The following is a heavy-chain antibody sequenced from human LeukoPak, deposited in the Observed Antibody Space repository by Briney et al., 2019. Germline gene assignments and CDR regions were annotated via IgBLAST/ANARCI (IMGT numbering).Heavy chain of an antibody. D-gene: IGHD3-10*01. V-gene: IGHV1-18*01. CDR3: ASGVTMVRGRYFDY. Sequence: ASVKVSCKTSGYTFTSYGISWVRQAPGQGREWMGWISAYNGNTSYAQKLQGRVTMTTDTSTSTAYMELRSLRSDDTALYYCASGVTMVRGRYFDYWGQGTLVTVSS. J-gene: IGHJ4*02. CDR2: ISAYNGNT. CDR1: GYTFTSYG.